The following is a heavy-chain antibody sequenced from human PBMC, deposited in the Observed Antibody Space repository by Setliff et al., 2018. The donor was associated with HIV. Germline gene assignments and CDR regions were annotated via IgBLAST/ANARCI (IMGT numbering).Heavy chain of an antibody. CDR3: ARHSITLVVGVPERDDAFDI. CDR2: VFYTGFA. J-gene: IGHJ3*02. V-gene: IGHV4-59*08. CDR1: GDSLRSYY. D-gene: IGHD3-22*01. Sequence: SETLSLTCSVSGDSLRSYYWSWIRQPPGKGLEWMGYVFYTGFAAYNPSLKSRLTISVDTSKSQFSLRLSSETAADTAVYYCARHSITLVVGVPERDDAFDIWGQGTMVTVSS.